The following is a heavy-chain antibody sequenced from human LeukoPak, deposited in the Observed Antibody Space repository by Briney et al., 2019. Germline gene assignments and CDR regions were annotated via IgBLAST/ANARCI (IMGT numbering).Heavy chain of an antibody. V-gene: IGHV4-31*03. D-gene: IGHD6-6*01. CDR3: ARDSLRYSSSSHPFDY. CDR2: IYYSGST. CDR1: GGSISSGGYY. J-gene: IGHJ4*02. Sequence: SETLSLTCTVSGGSISSGGYYWSWIRQHPGKGLEWIGYIYYSGSTYYNPSLKSRVTISVDTSKNQFSLKLSSVTAADTAVYYCARDSLRYSSSSHPFDYWGQGTLVTVSS.